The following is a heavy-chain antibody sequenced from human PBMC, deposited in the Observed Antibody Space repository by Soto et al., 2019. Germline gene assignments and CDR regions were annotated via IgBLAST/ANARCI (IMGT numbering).Heavy chain of an antibody. J-gene: IGHJ4*02. CDR2: TYYRSQWLN. V-gene: IGHV6-1*01. CDR3: ARENGYYHDSSGPFDY. CDR1: GDGVSSNSAA. D-gene: IGHD3-22*01. Sequence: SPTLSLPCAISGDGVSSNSAAWNWIRQSPSRGLEWLGRTYYRSQWLNDYADSVKSRITIKPDTSKNQFSLELDSVTPEDTAVYYCARENGYYHDSSGPFDYWGLGTLVTVSS.